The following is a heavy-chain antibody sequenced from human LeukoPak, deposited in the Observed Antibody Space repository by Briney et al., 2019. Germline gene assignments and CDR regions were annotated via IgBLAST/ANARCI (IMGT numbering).Heavy chain of an antibody. CDR1: GFSFISHA. CDR3: VKEKTAPGRPFEY. CDR2: ITGSGHGT. Sequence: GGSLRLSCEVSGFSFISHAMNWVRQAPGKGLELVSGITGSGHGTYYADCVKGRFTISRDNSKNTLFFQMSSLRGDDTAVYYCVKEKTAPGRPFEYWGQGTLVTVSA. D-gene: IGHD6-13*01. V-gene: IGHV3-23*01. J-gene: IGHJ4*02.